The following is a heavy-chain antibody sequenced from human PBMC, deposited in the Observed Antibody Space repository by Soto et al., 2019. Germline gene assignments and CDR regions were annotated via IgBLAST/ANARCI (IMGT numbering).Heavy chain of an antibody. CDR1: GFTFSSYA. CDR3: AKRYPHYYDSSGYYFDY. D-gene: IGHD3-22*01. J-gene: IGHJ4*02. CDR2: ISGSGGST. Sequence: GGSLRLSCAASGFTFSSYAMSWVRQAPGKGLEWVSAISGSGGSTYYADSVKGRFTISRDNSKNTLYLQMNSLRAEDTAVYYCAKRYPHYYDSSGYYFDYWGQGTLVTVS. V-gene: IGHV3-23*01.